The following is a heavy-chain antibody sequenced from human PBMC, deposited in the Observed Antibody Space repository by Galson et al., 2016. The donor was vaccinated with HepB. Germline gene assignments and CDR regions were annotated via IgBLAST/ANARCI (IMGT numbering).Heavy chain of an antibody. V-gene: IGHV3-30*18. Sequence: SLKLSCAASGYTLSTYGMHWVRQAPGKGLEWVAVISSDDNNTFYTDNVKGRVTMTRDNSNNTLYLQMNRLRAEDTAIYYCAKVRALTRSSRRWVYYYGMDVWGQGTTVTVSS. J-gene: IGHJ6*02. CDR1: GYTLSTYG. D-gene: IGHD4-23*01. CDR3: AKVRALTRSSRRWVYYYGMDV. CDR2: ISSDDNNT.